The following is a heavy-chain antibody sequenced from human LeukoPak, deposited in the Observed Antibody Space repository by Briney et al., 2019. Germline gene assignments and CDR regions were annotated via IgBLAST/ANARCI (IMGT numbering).Heavy chain of an antibody. CDR2: ISAYNGNT. D-gene: IGHD3-16*01. V-gene: IGHV1-18*01. Sequence: ASVKVSCKAVGFTFTSYGVSWVRQAPGQGLEWMGWISAYNGNTHFAQILQDRVTLTTDTSTSTAYMELRSLTSDDTAVYFCARDTKTTTMAGGNDYWGQGTLVTVSS. CDR3: ARDTKTTTMAGGNDY. J-gene: IGHJ4*02. CDR1: GFTFTSYG.